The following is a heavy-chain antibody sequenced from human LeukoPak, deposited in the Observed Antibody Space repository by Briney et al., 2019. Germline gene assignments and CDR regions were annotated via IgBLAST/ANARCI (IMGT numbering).Heavy chain of an antibody. Sequence: GGSLRLSCAASGFTFSSYAMSWVRQAPGKGLEWVSAISGSGGSTYYADSVKGRFTISRDNSKNTLYLQMNSLRAEDTAVYYCAKALYYYDSSGYSILDYWGQGTLVTVSS. CDR2: ISGSGGST. D-gene: IGHD3-22*01. V-gene: IGHV3-23*01. J-gene: IGHJ4*02. CDR3: AKALYYYDSSGYSILDY. CDR1: GFTFSSYA.